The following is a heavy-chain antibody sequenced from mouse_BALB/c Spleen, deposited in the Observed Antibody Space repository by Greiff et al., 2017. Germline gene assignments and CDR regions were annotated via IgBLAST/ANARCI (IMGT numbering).Heavy chain of an antibody. J-gene: IGHJ2*01. V-gene: IGHV1S127*01. D-gene: IGHD5-1-1*01. CDR1: GYSFTSYW. Sequence: QVQLQQSGPQLVRPGASVKISCKASGYSFTSYWMHWVKQRPGQGLEWIGMIDPSDSETRLNQKFKDKATLTVDKSSSTAYMQLSSPTSEDSAVYYCARYTTPYYFDYWGQGTTLTVSS. CDR2: IDPSDSET. CDR3: ARYTTPYYFDY.